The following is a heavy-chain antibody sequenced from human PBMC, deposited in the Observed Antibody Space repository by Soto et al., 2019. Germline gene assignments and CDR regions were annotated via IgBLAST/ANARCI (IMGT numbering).Heavy chain of an antibody. Sequence: PSETLSLTCSVSGGTINSGDYFWSWIRQPPGKGLEWIGYISNSGSTGYNPSLKTRLSMSVDRSKNQFTLRLTSVTAADTAVYFCATESGSTYGYFDYWGQGTQVTVSS. D-gene: IGHD4-17*01. CDR3: ATESGSTYGYFDY. CDR2: ISNSGST. V-gene: IGHV4-30-4*01. CDR1: GGTINSGDYF. J-gene: IGHJ4*02.